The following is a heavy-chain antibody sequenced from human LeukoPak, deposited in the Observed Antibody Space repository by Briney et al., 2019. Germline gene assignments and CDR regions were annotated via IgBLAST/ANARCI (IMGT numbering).Heavy chain of an antibody. CDR3: ARAVSGRFDY. Sequence: PSETLSLTCTVSGGSISPYHWGWIRQPPGKGLEWTGYIYYSGSTNYNPSLKSRVTISVDTSKNQFSLKLSSVIAADTAIYYCARAVSGRFDYWGQGTLVTVSS. V-gene: IGHV4-59*08. D-gene: IGHD6-19*01. CDR2: IYYSGST. CDR1: GGSISPYH. J-gene: IGHJ4*02.